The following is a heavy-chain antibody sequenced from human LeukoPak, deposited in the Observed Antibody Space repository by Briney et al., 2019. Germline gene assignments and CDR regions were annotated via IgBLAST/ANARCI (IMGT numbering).Heavy chain of an antibody. CDR2: IIPILGTA. Sequence: ASVKVSCKASGGTFSSYAISWVRQAPGQGLEWMGGIIPILGTANYAQKFQGRVTITADESTSTAYMELSSLRSEATAVYYCAGFWQWLARYYYGMDVWGQGTTVTVSS. CDR3: AGFWQWLARYYYGMDV. D-gene: IGHD6-19*01. V-gene: IGHV1-69*13. CDR1: GGTFSSYA. J-gene: IGHJ6*02.